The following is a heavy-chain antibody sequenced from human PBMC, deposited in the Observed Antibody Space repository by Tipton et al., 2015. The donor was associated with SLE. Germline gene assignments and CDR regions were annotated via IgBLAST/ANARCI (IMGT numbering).Heavy chain of an antibody. D-gene: IGHD3-22*01. CDR3: ATPLNYYDSSGPEG. V-gene: IGHV4-34*08. Sequence: TLSLTCAVYGGTFSGYYWSWIRQSPGKGLEWIGEINYSGNTKYNPSLKSRVTISVDTSKNQFSLNLNFMTAADTAMYYCATPLNYYDSSGPEGWGQGTMVTVSS. CDR2: INYSGNT. J-gene: IGHJ3*01. CDR1: GGTFSGYY.